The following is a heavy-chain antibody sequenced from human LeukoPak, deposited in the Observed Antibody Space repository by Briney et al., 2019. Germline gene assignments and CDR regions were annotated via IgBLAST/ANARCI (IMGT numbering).Heavy chain of an antibody. CDR3: ARDISEARTKIRITVAGREGFDH. D-gene: IGHD6-19*01. J-gene: IGHJ4*02. CDR2: INPSGGST. V-gene: IGHV1-46*01. CDR1: GYTFTSYY. Sequence: ASVKVSCKASGYTFTSYYMHWVRQAPGQGLEWMGIINPSGGSTSYAQKFQGRVTMTRDTSTSTVYMELSSLRSEDTAVYYCARDISEARTKIRITVAGREGFDHWGQGTLVTVSS.